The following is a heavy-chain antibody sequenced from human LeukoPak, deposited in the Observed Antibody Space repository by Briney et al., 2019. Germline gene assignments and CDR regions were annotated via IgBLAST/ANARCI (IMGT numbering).Heavy chain of an antibody. D-gene: IGHD4-11*01. J-gene: IGHJ4*02. V-gene: IGHV3-23*01. Sequence: GGSLRLSCAASGFTFSSYSMSWVAQAPGKGLQWVSVISDSGGITYYADSVQGRFAISRDNSKNTLYLQMNSLRAEDTAIYYCAKDPHSASEGIGYWGQGTLVTVSS. CDR2: ISDSGGIT. CDR1: GFTFSSYS. CDR3: AKDPHSASEGIGY.